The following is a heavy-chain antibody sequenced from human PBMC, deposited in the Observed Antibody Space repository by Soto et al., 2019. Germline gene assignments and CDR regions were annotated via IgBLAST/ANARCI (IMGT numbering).Heavy chain of an antibody. D-gene: IGHD2-2*02. Sequence: QVQLVQSGAEVKKPGSSVKVSCKASGGTVSSYAISWVRQAPGQGLEWMGGIIPMFGTANYAQEFQGRVTIIADESTSTVHMELSSLRSEDTAIYYCARESSDKCYTCGMDVWGQGTTVTVSS. J-gene: IGHJ6*02. CDR1: GGTVSSYA. CDR3: ARESSDKCYTCGMDV. V-gene: IGHV1-69*01. CDR2: IIPMFGTA.